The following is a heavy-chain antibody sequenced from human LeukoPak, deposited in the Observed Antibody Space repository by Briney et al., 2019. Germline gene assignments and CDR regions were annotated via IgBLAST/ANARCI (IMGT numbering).Heavy chain of an antibody. V-gene: IGHV3-7*05. CDR1: GFIFSTSW. CDR3: TREPVDY. J-gene: IGHJ4*02. CDR2: INQDGSTK. Sequence: GGSLRLSCAASGFIFSTSWMNWVRQAPGKGLEWVANINQDGSTKYYVDSVRGRFTISRDNAKNSLYLQMNSLRADDTAVYYCTREPVDYWGQGTLVTVSS.